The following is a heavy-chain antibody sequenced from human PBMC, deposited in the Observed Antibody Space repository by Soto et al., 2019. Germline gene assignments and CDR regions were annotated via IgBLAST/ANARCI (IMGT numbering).Heavy chain of an antibody. D-gene: IGHD3-10*01. CDR3: AREGSDYYGSGSYL. CDR2: FYHSGNT. V-gene: IGHV4-39*07. CDR1: GDSISSGPYS. J-gene: IGHJ4*02. Sequence: SETLSLTCTVSGDSISSGPYSWGWVRQPPGKGLEWIGTFYHSGNTYYNPSLESRVTISVDTSKNQFSLKLSSVTAADTAVYYCAREGSDYYGSGSYLWGQGTLVTVSS.